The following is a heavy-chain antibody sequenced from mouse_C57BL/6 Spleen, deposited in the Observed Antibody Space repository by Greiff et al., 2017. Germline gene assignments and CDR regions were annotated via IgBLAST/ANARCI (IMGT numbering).Heavy chain of an antibody. CDR2: ISSGGSYT. J-gene: IGHJ3*01. V-gene: IGHV5-6*01. CDR3: ARLPRELRGWFAY. Sequence: EVKLLESGGDLVKPGGSLKLSCAASGFTFSSYGMSWVRQTPDKRLEWVATISSGGSYTYYPDSVKGPFTISRDNANNTLYLQMSSLKSEDTAMYYCARLPRELRGWFAYWGQGTLVTVSA. D-gene: IGHD1-1*01. CDR1: GFTFSSYG.